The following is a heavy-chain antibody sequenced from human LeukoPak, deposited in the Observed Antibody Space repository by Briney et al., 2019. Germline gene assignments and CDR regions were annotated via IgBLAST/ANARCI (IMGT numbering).Heavy chain of an antibody. V-gene: IGHV3-30-3*01. Sequence: AGSLRLSCAASGFTFSSYAMSWVRQAPGKGLEWVAVISYDGSNKYYADSVKGRFTISRDNSKNTLYLQMNSLRAEDTAVYYCASGYDSSGYYDTGVDYWGQGTLVTVSS. CDR1: GFTFSSYA. CDR3: ASGYDSSGYYDTGVDY. CDR2: ISYDGSNK. J-gene: IGHJ4*02. D-gene: IGHD3-22*01.